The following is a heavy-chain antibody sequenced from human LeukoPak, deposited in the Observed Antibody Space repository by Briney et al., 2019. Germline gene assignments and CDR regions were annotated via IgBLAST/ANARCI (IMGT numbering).Heavy chain of an antibody. CDR2: INHSGST. D-gene: IGHD3-3*01. CDR1: GVSFSGYY. Sequence: SETLSLTCAVYGVSFSGYYWSWIRQPPGKGLEWIGDINHSGSTNYNPSLKSRVTISVDTSKNQFSLRLSSVTVADTALYYCARGRRSIRTIFGVVAYAFDIWGQGTMVTVSS. J-gene: IGHJ3*02. V-gene: IGHV4-34*01. CDR3: ARGRRSIRTIFGVVAYAFDI.